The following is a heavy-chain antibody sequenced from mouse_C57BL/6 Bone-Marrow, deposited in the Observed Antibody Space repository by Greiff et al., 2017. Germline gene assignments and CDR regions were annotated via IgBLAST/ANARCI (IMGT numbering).Heavy chain of an antibody. D-gene: IGHD1-1*01. Sequence: VQLQQSGAELVRPGASVKLSCTASGFNIKDDYMHWVKQRPEQGLEWIGWIDPENGDTEYASKFQGKATITADTSSNTAYLQLSSVTSEDTAVCYCTTESLITTDYWGQGTALTVSS. CDR3: TTESLITTDY. CDR1: GFNIKDDY. CDR2: IDPENGDT. J-gene: IGHJ2*01. V-gene: IGHV14-4*01.